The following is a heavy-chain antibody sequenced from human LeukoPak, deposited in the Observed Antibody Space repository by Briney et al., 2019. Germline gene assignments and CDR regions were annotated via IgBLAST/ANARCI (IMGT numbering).Heavy chain of an antibody. V-gene: IGHV1-69*04. CDR1: GGTFSSYA. D-gene: IGHD1-26*01. CDR2: IIPILGIA. Sequence: GASVKVSCKASGGTFSSYAISWVRQAPGQGLERMGRIIPILGIANYAQKFQGRVTITADKSTSTAYMELSSLRSEDTAVYYCARIFNSGSYSFDYWGQGTLVTVSS. CDR3: ARIFNSGSYSFDY. J-gene: IGHJ4*02.